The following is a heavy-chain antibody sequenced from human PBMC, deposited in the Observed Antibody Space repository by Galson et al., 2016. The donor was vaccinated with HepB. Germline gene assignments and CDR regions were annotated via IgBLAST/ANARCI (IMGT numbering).Heavy chain of an antibody. CDR3: ARDGIAAASYYFDS. D-gene: IGHD6-13*01. V-gene: IGHV1-8*01. J-gene: IGHJ4*02. CDR1: GYTFTSYD. Sequence: SVKVSCKASGYTFTSYDIHWVRQATGQGLEWMGWVNPNSGNTGYAQKFQGRVTMTRNTSISTAYMELSSLRSEDTAVYYCARDGIAAASYYFDSWGQGTLITVSS. CDR2: VNPNSGNT.